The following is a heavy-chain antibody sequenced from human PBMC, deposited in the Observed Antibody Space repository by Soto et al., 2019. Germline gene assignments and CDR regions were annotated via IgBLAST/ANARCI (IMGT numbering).Heavy chain of an antibody. CDR2: IYYSGST. CDR3: ARSSSSWSNWFDP. D-gene: IGHD6-13*01. J-gene: IGHJ5*02. CDR1: GGSISSGDYY. Sequence: PSETLSLTCTVSGGSISSGDYYWGWIRQPPGKGLEWIGYIYYSGSTYYNPSLKSRVTISVDTSKNQFSLKLSSVTAADTAVYYCARSSSSWSNWFDPWGQGTLVT. V-gene: IGHV4-30-4*01.